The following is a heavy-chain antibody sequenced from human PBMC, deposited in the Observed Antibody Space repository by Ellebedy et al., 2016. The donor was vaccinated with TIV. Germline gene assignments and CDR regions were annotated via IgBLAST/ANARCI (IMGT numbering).Heavy chain of an antibody. Sequence: GESLTISCSASGFTFSNYWMSWVRQAPGKGLEWVANLNQDGSEKNYVDSVKGRFSISRDNTKNSLYLQMNSLRDEDTAGDYCAREQWLGRAYYFEYWGQGTLRTGSS. D-gene: IGHD6-19*01. CDR3: AREQWLGRAYYFEY. CDR2: LNQDGSEK. J-gene: IGHJ4*02. CDR1: GFTFSNYW. V-gene: IGHV3-7*01.